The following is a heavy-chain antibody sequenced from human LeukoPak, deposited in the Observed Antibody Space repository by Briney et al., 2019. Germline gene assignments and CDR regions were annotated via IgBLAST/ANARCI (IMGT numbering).Heavy chain of an antibody. Sequence: GGSLRLSCAASGFTFSSYAMSWVRQAPGRGLEWVSALSGSGGSTYYADSVRGRFTISRDNSKNTLYLQMNSLRAEDTAVYYCAKGLGQPHYFAYWGQGTLVTVPS. CDR1: GFTFSSYA. D-gene: IGHD2-2*01. V-gene: IGHV3-23*01. CDR2: LSGSGGST. J-gene: IGHJ4*02. CDR3: AKGLGQPHYFAY.